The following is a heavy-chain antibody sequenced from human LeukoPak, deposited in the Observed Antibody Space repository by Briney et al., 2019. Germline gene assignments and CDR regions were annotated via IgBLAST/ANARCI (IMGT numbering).Heavy chain of an antibody. CDR3: ARVTRFNQLGEIWFDH. V-gene: IGHV4-34*01. D-gene: IGHD3-16*01. CDR2: ITHSGST. J-gene: IGHJ5*02. CDR1: GGSLSHYY. Sequence: SETLSLTCAGYGGSLSHYYWSWIRQPPGKGLEWIGEITHSGSTTYNPSPKSRVTVSVDTSKTQLSLTLSSVTAADTAVYYCARVTRFNQLGEIWFDHWGQGTLVTVSS.